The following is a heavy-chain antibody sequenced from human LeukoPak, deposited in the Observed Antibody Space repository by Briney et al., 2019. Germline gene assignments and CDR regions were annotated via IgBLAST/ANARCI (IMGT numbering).Heavy chain of an antibody. CDR1: GCTFSSYA. CDR2: ISGSGGST. D-gene: IGHD5-18*01. V-gene: IGHV3-23*01. CDR3: AKAPGYSYGYFFDY. Sequence: GGSLRLSCAASGCTFSSYAMSWVRQAPGKGLEWVSAISGSGGSTYYADSVKGRFTISRDNSKNTLYLQMNSLRAEDTAVYYCAKAPGYSYGYFFDYWGQGTLVTVSS. J-gene: IGHJ4*01.